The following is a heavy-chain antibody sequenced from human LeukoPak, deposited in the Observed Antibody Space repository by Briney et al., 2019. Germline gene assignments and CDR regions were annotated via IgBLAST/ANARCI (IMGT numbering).Heavy chain of an antibody. CDR1: GFTFSSYS. V-gene: IGHV3-21*01. CDR2: ISSSSSYI. CDR3: STDRTAMDTENTVP. Sequence: KPGGSLRLSCAASGFTFSSYSMNWVRQAPGKGLEGVSSISSSSSYIYYADSVKGRFTISRDNAKNSLYLQMNSLRAEDTAVYYGSTDRTAMDTENTVPCGQGTLVTVSS. J-gene: IGHJ5*02. D-gene: IGHD5-18*01.